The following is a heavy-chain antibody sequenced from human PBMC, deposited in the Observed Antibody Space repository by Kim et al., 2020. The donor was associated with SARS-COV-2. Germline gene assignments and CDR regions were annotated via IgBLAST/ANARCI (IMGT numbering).Heavy chain of an antibody. CDR3: ARIPRKQWLVRVWFDP. Sequence: SETLSLTCAVSGGSISSSNWWSWVRQPPGKGLEWIGEIYHSGSTNYNPSLKSRVTISVDKSKNQFSLKLSSVTAADTAVYYCARIPRKQWLVRVWFDPWGQGTLVTVSS. CDR2: IYHSGST. D-gene: IGHD6-19*01. CDR1: GGSISSSNW. J-gene: IGHJ5*02. V-gene: IGHV4-4*02.